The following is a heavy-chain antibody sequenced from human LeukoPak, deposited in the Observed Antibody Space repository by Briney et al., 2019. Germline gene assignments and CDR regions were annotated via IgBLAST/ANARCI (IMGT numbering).Heavy chain of an antibody. CDR2: IYHSGST. J-gene: IGHJ4*02. Sequence: KPSETLSLTCAVSGGSISSGGYSWSWIRQPPGKGLEWIGYIYHSGSTYYNPSLKSRVTISADTSKNQFSLKLSSVTAADTAVYYCARVVSGRERFDYWGQGTLVTVSS. CDR3: ARVVSGRERFDY. V-gene: IGHV4-30-2*05. CDR1: GGSISSGGYS. D-gene: IGHD1-1*01.